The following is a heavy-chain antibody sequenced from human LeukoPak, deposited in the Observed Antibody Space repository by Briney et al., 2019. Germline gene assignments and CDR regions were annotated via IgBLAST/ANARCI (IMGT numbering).Heavy chain of an antibody. CDR1: GYSFTSQW. CDR2: FNPGDSDT. V-gene: IGHV5-51*01. J-gene: IGHJ4*02. D-gene: IGHD1-26*01. Sequence: GESLKIYCKGSGYSFTSQWIGWVLQMPGKGLEWMGIFNPGDSDTRYSPSFQGQVTISAANSISTAYLQWSSLKASDTAMYYCSTGAYSGTWDYWGQGTLVTVSS. CDR3: STGAYSGTWDY.